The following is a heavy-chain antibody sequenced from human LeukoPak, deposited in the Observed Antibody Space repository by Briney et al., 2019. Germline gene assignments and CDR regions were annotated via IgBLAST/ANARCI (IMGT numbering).Heavy chain of an antibody. D-gene: IGHD3-22*01. CDR2: IYHSGST. Sequence: SETLSLTCAVYGGSFSGYYWGWIRQPPGKGLEWIGSIYHSGSTYYNPSLKIRVTISIDTSKNQFSLKLRSVTAADTAVYYCAREILYDSTAYSVWGQGTLVTVSS. J-gene: IGHJ4*02. CDR3: AREILYDSTAYSV. V-gene: IGHV4-34*01. CDR1: GGSFSGYY.